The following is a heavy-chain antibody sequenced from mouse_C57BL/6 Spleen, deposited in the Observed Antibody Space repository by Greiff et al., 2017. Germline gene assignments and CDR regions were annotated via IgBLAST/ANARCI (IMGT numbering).Heavy chain of an antibody. CDR2: IYPGGGYT. CDR3: AREGGGNYDYAMDY. D-gene: IGHD2-1*01. Sequence: QVQLKESGAELVRPGTSVKMSCKASGYTFTNYWIGWAKQRPGHGLEWIGDIYPGGGYTNYNEKFKGKATLTADKSSSTAYMQFSSLTSEDSAIYYCAREGGGNYDYAMDYWGQGTSVTVSS. J-gene: IGHJ4*01. CDR1: GYTFTNYW. V-gene: IGHV1-63*01.